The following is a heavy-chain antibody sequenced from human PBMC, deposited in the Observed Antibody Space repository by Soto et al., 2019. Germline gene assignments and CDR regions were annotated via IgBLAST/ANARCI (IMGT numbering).Heavy chain of an antibody. J-gene: IGHJ4*02. D-gene: IGHD6-13*01. CDR3: AKDGTIGAADYFFEF. V-gene: IGHV3-30*18. CDR2: IASDGKDK. CDR1: GFTFSNYA. Sequence: QVQLVESGGGVVQPGRSLKLSCAASGFTFSNYAIHWVRQAPGKVLEWVAVIASDGKDKRDVYSANGLFTISRDNSKNTVYLQMDSLRGEDTAVYYCAKDGTIGAADYFFEFWGQGSLVTVSS.